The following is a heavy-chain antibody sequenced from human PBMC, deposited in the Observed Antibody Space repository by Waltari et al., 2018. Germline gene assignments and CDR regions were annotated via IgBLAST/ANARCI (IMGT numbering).Heavy chain of an antibody. CDR3: ARLPLYNWNSLAWFDV. V-gene: IGHV4-38-2*01. CDR2: FSHSGNT. J-gene: IGHJ5*02. CDR1: DYSISSAYY. Sequence: QVQLQESGPGLVEPSEPLSLTCAVSDYSISSAYYSGWFRQPPGKGLDWIGVFSHSGNTYSDPSRKRRVAISLDTPKNQFSLRLTSVTAADTAVYYCARLPLYNWNSLAWFDVWGQGTLVTVSS. D-gene: IGHD1-7*01.